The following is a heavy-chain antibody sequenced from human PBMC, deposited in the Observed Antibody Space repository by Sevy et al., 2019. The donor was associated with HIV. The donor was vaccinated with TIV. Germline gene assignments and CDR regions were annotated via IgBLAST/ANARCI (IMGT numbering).Heavy chain of an antibody. Sequence: ASVKVSCKASGGTFSSYAISWVRQAPGQGLEWMGGIIPIFGTANYAQKFQGRVTITADESTSTAYMELSSLRSEDTALYYCARVPTPYHAFDIWGQGTMVTVSS. CDR2: IIPIFGTA. J-gene: IGHJ3*02. D-gene: IGHD3-16*01. CDR3: ARVPTPYHAFDI. V-gene: IGHV1-69*13. CDR1: GGTFSSYA.